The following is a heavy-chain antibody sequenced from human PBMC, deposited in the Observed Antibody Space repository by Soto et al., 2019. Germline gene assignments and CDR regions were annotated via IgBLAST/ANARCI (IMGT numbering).Heavy chain of an antibody. Sequence: PSETLSLTYTVSGGSIGSDNYFWSWIRQPPGKGLEWIGYIYYSGSTYYNPSLKSRVTISIDTSKNQFSLKLSSVTAADTAVYYCARVTNWNYVFHPAIDYWGQGTLVTVSS. CDR3: ARVTNWNYVFHPAIDY. J-gene: IGHJ4*02. CDR1: GGSIGSDNYF. V-gene: IGHV4-30-4*01. CDR2: IYYSGST. D-gene: IGHD1-7*01.